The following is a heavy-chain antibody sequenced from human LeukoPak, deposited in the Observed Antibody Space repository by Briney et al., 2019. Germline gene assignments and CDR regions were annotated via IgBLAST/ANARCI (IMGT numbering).Heavy chain of an antibody. J-gene: IGHJ4*02. CDR1: GFTFSDYY. CDR3: AKGSSYGSSGYYYS. V-gene: IGHV3-23*01. D-gene: IGHD3-22*01. Sequence: GGSLRLSCAASGFTFSDYYMSWIRQAPGRGLEWVSAISGSGGGTYYADSVRGGFTISRDNSKNTLYLQMNSLRAEDTAVYFCAKGSSYGSSGYYYSWGQGTLVTVSS. CDR2: ISGSGGGT.